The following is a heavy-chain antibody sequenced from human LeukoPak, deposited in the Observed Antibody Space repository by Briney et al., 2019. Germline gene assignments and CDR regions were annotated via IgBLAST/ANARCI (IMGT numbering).Heavy chain of an antibody. CDR1: GGTFSTYT. CDR3: ARNHYYGSGRFRMDYGMDV. V-gene: IGHV1-69*02. Sequence: SVKVSCKASGGTFSTYTITWVRQAPGQGPERMGRIIPMFDMTTYAQKFQGRVTITVDKSTSTAYMELSSLRSEDTAVYYCARNHYYGSGRFRMDYGMDVWGQGTTVTVSS. J-gene: IGHJ6*02. D-gene: IGHD3-10*01. CDR2: IIPMFDMT.